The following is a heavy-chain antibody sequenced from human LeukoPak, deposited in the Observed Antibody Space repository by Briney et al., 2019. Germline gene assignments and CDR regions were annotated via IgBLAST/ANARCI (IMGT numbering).Heavy chain of an antibody. J-gene: IGHJ6*02. V-gene: IGHV3-53*01. CDR3: ARVGATSSAHYYYYGMDV. Sequence: GGSLRLSCAASGVTFSDYYMSWVRQAPGKGLEGVSVIYSGGSTYYADSVRGRFTISRDNSKNTLYLQMNSLRAEDTAVYYCARVGATSSAHYYYYGMDVWGQGTTVTVSS. CDR2: IYSGGST. CDR1: GVTFSDYY. D-gene: IGHD1-26*01.